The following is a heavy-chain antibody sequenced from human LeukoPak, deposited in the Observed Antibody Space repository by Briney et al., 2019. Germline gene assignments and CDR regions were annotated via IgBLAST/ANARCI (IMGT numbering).Heavy chain of an antibody. V-gene: IGHV3-73*01. D-gene: IGHD5-24*01. J-gene: IGHJ4*02. CDR1: GFTFSGSA. CDR3: TRLLGGYNYES. CDR2: IRSKANSYAT. Sequence: GGSLRLFCAASGFTFSGSAMHWVRQASGKGLEWVGRIRSKANSYATAYAASVKGRFTISRDDSKNTAYLQMNSLKTEDTAVYYCTRLLGGYNYESWGQGTLVTVSS.